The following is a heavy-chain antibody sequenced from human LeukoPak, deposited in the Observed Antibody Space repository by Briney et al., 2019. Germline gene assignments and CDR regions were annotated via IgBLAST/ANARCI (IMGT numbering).Heavy chain of an antibody. CDR3: TVPPPPGFSYGENLFDY. Sequence: GGSLRLSCAASGFTFSNYWMHWVRQAPGKGLVWVSRINSAGSSTSYADSVKGRFTISRDNAKNTLYLQMNSLRAEDTAVYYCTVPPPPGFSYGENLFDYWGQGTLVTVSS. CDR2: INSAGSST. V-gene: IGHV3-74*01. J-gene: IGHJ4*02. CDR1: GFTFSNYW. D-gene: IGHD5-18*01.